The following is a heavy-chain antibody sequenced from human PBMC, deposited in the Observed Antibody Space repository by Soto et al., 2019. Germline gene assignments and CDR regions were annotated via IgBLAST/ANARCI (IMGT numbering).Heavy chain of an antibody. CDR2: IDPSDSQT. CDR3: ARLVNYYFGMDV. V-gene: IGHV5-10-1*04. CDR1: GYSFAGYW. Sequence: GESLKISCKGSGYSFAGYWITWVRQKPGKGLEWMGRIDPSDSQTYYSPSFQGQVTISVDKSISTAYLHWSSLKASDTATYYCARLVNYYFGMDVWGLGTTVTVYS. J-gene: IGHJ6*02.